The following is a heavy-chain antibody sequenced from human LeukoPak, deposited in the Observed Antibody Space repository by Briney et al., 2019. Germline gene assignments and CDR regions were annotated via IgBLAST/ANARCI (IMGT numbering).Heavy chain of an antibody. CDR3: ARVSGGSYPDY. CDR2: INPNSGDT. D-gene: IGHD1-26*01. Sequence: ASVKVSCKASGYTFTGYHMHWVRQAPGQGLEWMGRINPNSGDTNYAQKFQGRVTMTRDTSISTAYMELSSLRSEDTAVYYCARVSGGSYPDYWGQGTLVTVSS. CDR1: GYTFTGYH. V-gene: IGHV1-2*06. J-gene: IGHJ4*02.